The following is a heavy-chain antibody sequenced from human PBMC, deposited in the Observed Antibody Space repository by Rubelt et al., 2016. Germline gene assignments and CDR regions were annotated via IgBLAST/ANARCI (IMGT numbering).Heavy chain of an antibody. CDR3: ARGGSSYGDFDY. Sequence: QVQVVQSGAEVKKPGASVKVSCKASGYTFTDYWIHWVRQAPGQGLEWVGIINPSIGKTNYAQKFQGRVTMTRDSSTGTVYMELSSLTSEDTAVYYCARGGSSYGDFDYWGQGTRVTVSS. CDR1: GYTFTDYW. V-gene: IGHV1-46*01. D-gene: IGHD5-18*01. J-gene: IGHJ4*02. CDR2: INPSIGKT.